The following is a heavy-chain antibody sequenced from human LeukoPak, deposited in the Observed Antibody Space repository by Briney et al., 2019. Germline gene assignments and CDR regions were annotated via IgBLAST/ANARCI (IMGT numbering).Heavy chain of an antibody. CDR1: EFTFKNFD. CDR2: ISSNGGST. J-gene: IGHJ4*02. V-gene: IGHV3-23*01. CDR3: ARLSVAFSPQFSGNFFVDYFDY. Sequence: RPGGSLRLSCAASEFTFKNFDMSWVRQAPGKGLEWVSTISSNGGSTFYADSVKGRFTISRANSKNTVYLHMNSLRAEDTAVYYCARLSVAFSPQFSGNFFVDYFDYWGQGTLVTVSS. D-gene: IGHD1-26*01.